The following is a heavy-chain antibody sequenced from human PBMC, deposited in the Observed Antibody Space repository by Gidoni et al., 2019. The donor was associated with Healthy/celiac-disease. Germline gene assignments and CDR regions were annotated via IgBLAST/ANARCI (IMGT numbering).Heavy chain of an antibody. Sequence: QVQLVQSGAEVKKPGASVKVSCKASGYTFTRYDINWVRQATGQGLEWMGWMNPNSGNTGYAQKFQGRVTMTRNTSISTAYMELSSLRSEDTAVYYCASLDFWSGYSEYGMDVWGQGTTVTVSS. J-gene: IGHJ6*02. V-gene: IGHV1-8*01. CDR2: MNPNSGNT. D-gene: IGHD3-3*01. CDR1: GYTFTRYD. CDR3: ASLDFWSGYSEYGMDV.